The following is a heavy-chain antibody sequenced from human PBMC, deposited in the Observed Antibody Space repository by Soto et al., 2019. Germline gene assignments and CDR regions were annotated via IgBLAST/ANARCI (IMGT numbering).Heavy chain of an antibody. D-gene: IGHD1-26*01. Sequence: EVHLLESGGGLVQPGGSLRLSCAASGLTFKSYAMSWVRQAPGKGLEWVSGISGSGGSTDYADSVKGRFTISRDNSKNTQYLQMNRLRVEDTALYYCAKGQYSGVAGGLDYWGQGTLVTVSS. CDR1: GLTFKSYA. CDR2: ISGSGGST. J-gene: IGHJ4*02. CDR3: AKGQYSGVAGGLDY. V-gene: IGHV3-23*01.